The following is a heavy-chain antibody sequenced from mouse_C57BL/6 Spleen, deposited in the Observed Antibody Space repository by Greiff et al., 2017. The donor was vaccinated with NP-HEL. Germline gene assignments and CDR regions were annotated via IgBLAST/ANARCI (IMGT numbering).Heavy chain of an antibody. D-gene: IGHD2-1*01. CDR1: GFTFSSYA. J-gene: IGHJ2*01. V-gene: IGHV5-4*03. CDR3: ARSTGYYFDY. CDR2: ISDGGSYT. Sequence: EVKLVESGGGLVKPGGSLKLSCAASGFTFSSYAMSWVRQTPEKRLEWVATISDGGSYTYYPDNVKGRVTISRDNAKNNLYLQMSHLKSEDTAMYYCARSTGYYFDYWGQGTTLTVSS.